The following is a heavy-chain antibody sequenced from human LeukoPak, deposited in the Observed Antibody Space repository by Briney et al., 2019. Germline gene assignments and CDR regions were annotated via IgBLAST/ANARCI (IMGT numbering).Heavy chain of an antibody. V-gene: IGHV3-21*01. D-gene: IGHD3-10*01. CDR3: ATDLIHYYASGAKT. J-gene: IGHJ5*02. CDR1: GLTFSNYN. Sequence: PGGSLRLSCAASGLTFSNYNMNWVRQAPGKGLEWVSSISTSGSYIYYASSMKGRFTISRDNAKNSLYLQMNSLRVEDSAVYYCATDLIHYYASGAKTWGQGTLVTVSS. CDR2: ISTSGSYI.